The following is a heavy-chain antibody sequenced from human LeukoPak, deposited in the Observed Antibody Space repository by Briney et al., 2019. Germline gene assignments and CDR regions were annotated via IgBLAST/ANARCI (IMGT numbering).Heavy chain of an antibody. J-gene: IGHJ5*02. D-gene: IGHD1-26*01. V-gene: IGHV1-18*01. Sequence: ASVKVSCKASGYTFTNFGINWVRQAPGQGLEWLGWISENNGDTKYGQNFQGRVTLTTVTSTSTAYMELRSLRSGDTAVYYCARDAVGGATLRGAFYYWFDPWGQGTLVSVSS. CDR3: ARDAVGGATLRGAFYYWFDP. CDR1: GYTFTNFG. CDR2: ISENNGDT.